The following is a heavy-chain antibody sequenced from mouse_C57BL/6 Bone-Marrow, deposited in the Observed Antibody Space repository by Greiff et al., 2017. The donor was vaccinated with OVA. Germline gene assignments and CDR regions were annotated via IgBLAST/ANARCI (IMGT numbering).Heavy chain of an antibody. CDR3: TRGLLTTVVARTMDY. D-gene: IGHD1-1*01. V-gene: IGHV1-15*01. CDR2: IDPETGGT. CDR1: GYTFTDYE. Sequence: QVQLQQSGAELVRPGASVTLSCKASGYTFTDYEMHWVKQTPVHGLEWIGAIDPETGGTAYNQKFKGKAILTADKSSSTAYMELRSLTSEDSAVYYCTRGLLTTVVARTMDYWGQGTSVTVSS. J-gene: IGHJ4*01.